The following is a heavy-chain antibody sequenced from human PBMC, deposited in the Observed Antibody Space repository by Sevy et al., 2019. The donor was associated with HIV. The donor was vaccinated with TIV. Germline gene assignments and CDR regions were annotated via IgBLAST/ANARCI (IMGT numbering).Heavy chain of an antibody. CDR1: GFSFSSYE. CDR3: ARDLPPSATTVAHFDC. J-gene: IGHJ4*02. Sequence: GGSLRLSCAASGFSFSSYEMNWVRQAPGKGLEWLSYISNSGSSVYYSDSVRGRFTISRDNARNSLYLQMNSLRAEDTAVYYCARDLPPSATTVAHFDCWGQGTLLTVSS. D-gene: IGHD4-17*01. CDR2: ISNSGSSV. V-gene: IGHV3-48*03.